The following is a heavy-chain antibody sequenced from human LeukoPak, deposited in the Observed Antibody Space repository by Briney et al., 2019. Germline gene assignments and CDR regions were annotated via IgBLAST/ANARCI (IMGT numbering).Heavy chain of an antibody. CDR3: ARGQGGSGRQHNWFDP. Sequence: SETLSLTCAVYGGSFSGYYWSWIRQPPGKGLEWIGEINHSGSTNYNPSLKSRVTISVDTSKNQFSLKLSSVTAADTAVYYCARGQGGSGRQHNWFDPWGQGTLVTVSS. CDR2: INHSGST. D-gene: IGHD3-10*01. J-gene: IGHJ5*02. V-gene: IGHV4-34*01. CDR1: GGSFSGYY.